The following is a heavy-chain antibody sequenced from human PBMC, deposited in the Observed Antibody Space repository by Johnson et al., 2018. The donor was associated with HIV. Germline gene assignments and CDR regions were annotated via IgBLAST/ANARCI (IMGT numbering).Heavy chain of an antibody. CDR2: ISSNGGST. Sequence: VQLVESGGGLVQPGGSLRLSCAASGFTFSSYAMHWVRQAPGKGLEYVSAISSNGGSTYYANSVKGRFTISRDNSKNTLYLQMNSLRAEDTAVYYCARVEITIFGVALGVDALDIWGQGTMVTVSS. V-gene: IGHV3-64*01. CDR1: GFTFSSYA. CDR3: ARVEITIFGVALGVDALDI. D-gene: IGHD3-3*01. J-gene: IGHJ3*02.